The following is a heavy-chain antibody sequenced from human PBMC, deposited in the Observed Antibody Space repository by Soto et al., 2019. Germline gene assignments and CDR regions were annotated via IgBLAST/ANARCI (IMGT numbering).Heavy chain of an antibody. CDR2: INAGNGNT. V-gene: IGHV1-3*01. CDR1: GDTFTSYA. CDR3: ARGGIENWFDP. D-gene: IGHD3-3*02. Sequence: VQLVQSGAEVKKPGASGKVSCKASGDTFTSYAMHWVRQAPGQRLEWMGWINAGNGNTKYSQKFQGRVTITRDTSASTAYMELSSLRSEDTAVYYCARGGIENWFDPWGQGTLVTVSS. J-gene: IGHJ5*02.